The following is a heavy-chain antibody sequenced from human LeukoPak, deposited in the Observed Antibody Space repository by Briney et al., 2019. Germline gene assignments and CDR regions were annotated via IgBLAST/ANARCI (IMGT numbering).Heavy chain of an antibody. CDR2: IYYSGST. Sequence: SQTLSLTCTVSGGSISSGGSYWSWIRQHPGKGLEWIGYIYYSGSTYYNPSLKSRVTISVDTSKNQFSLKLSSVTAADTAVYYCARGLYYDSSGYYGYYFDYWGQGTLVTVSS. V-gene: IGHV4-31*03. D-gene: IGHD3-22*01. CDR3: ARGLYYDSSGYYGYYFDY. CDR1: GGSISSGGSY. J-gene: IGHJ4*02.